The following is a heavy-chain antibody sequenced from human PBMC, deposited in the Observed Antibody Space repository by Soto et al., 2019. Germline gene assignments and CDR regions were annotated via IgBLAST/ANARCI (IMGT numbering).Heavy chain of an antibody. CDR3: AATAGFMITFGGVIEPRLDY. Sequence: GASVKVSCKASGFTFTSSAMQWVRQARGQRLEWIGWIVVGSGNTNYAQKFQERVTITRDMSTSTAYMELSSLRSEDTAVYYCAATAGFMITFGGVIEPRLDYWGQGTLVTVSS. J-gene: IGHJ4*02. D-gene: IGHD3-16*02. CDR2: IVVGSGNT. CDR1: GFTFTSSA. V-gene: IGHV1-58*02.